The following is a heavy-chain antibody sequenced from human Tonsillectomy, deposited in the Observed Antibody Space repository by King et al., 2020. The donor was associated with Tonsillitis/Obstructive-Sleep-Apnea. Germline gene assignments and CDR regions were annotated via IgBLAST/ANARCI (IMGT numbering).Heavy chain of an antibody. Sequence: VQLQQWGAGLLKPSETLSLTCAVYGGSFSGYYWSRIRQPPGKGLEWIGEINHSGSTNYNPSLKSRVNISVDTSKNQFSLKLSSVTAADTAVYYCARASLDIVVVPAAMRFDYWGQGTLVTVSS. V-gene: IGHV4-34*01. CDR2: INHSGST. CDR3: ARASLDIVVVPAAMRFDY. D-gene: IGHD2-2*03. CDR1: GGSFSGYY. J-gene: IGHJ4*02.